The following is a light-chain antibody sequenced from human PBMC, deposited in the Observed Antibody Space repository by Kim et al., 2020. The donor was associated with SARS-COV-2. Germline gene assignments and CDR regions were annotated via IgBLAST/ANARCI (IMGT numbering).Light chain of an antibody. J-gene: IGKJ5*01. V-gene: IGKV3-11*01. CDR3: QQRSNWPIT. CDR2: HAS. CDR1: KNIGIY. Sequence: PGERATPACRASKNIGIYLAWYQQKPGQAPRLLIYHASNRATGIPARFSGSGSGTDFTLTISSLEPEDFAVYYCQQRSNWPITFGQGTRLEIK.